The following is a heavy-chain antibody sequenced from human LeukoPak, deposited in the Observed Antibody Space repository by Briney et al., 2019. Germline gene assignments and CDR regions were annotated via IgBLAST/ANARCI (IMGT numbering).Heavy chain of an antibody. J-gene: IGHJ5*02. CDR1: GFTFSSYS. CDR3: AREEVGATTVS. D-gene: IGHD1-26*01. CDR2: ISSSSSTI. V-gene: IGHV3-48*01. Sequence: GGALKLPGGSLGFTFSSYSMNWVRQAPGKGLEWVSYISSSSSTIYYAYSVKGRFTISRDNAKNSLYLQMNSLRAEDTAVYYCAREEVGATTVSWGQGPLVTVSS.